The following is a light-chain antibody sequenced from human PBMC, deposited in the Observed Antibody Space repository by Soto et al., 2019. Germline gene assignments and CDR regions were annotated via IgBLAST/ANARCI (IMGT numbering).Light chain of an antibody. CDR3: QQYGDMWT. CDR1: QSVSSSY. CDR2: GAS. V-gene: IGKV3-20*01. J-gene: IGKJ1*01. Sequence: EIVLTQSPATLSLSPGERATLPCGASQSVSSSYLAWYQQQPGQAPRLLIHGASRRATGIPDRFSGSGSGTDFTLTINRLEPEDFAVYFCQQYGDMWTFGQGTKVDIK.